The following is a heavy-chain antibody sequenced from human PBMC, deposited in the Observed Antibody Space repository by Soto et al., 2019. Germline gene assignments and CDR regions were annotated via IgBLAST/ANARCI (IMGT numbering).Heavy chain of an antibody. J-gene: IGHJ6*02. V-gene: IGHV1-2*02. Sequence: VASVKVSCKASGYTFTGYYMHWVRQAPGQGLEWMGWINPNSGGTNYAQKFQGRVTMTRDTSISTAYMELSRLRSDDTAVYYCARDSGPYSSGRYRSYYYYGMDVCGQGTTVTVSS. CDR1: GYTFTGYY. CDR3: ARDSGPYSSGRYRSYYYYGMDV. CDR2: INPNSGGT. D-gene: IGHD6-19*01.